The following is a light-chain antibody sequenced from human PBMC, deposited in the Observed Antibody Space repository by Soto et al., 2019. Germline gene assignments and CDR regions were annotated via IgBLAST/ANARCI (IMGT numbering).Light chain of an antibody. Sequence: QAVVTQSSSASASLGSSVNLTCTLSSGHSSYIIAWHQQQPGKAPRYLMKLEGSGTNNKGSGVPDRFSGSSSGADRYLTISNRQSEDEADYYCATWDSNTRVFGGGTKLTVL. CDR1: SGHSSYI. V-gene: IGLV4-60*03. J-gene: IGLJ3*02. CDR2: LEGSGTN. CDR3: ATWDSNTRV.